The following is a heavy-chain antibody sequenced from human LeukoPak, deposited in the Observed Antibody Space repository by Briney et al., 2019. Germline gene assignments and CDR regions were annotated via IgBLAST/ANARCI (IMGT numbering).Heavy chain of an antibody. Sequence: ASVKVSCKASAYTFTNYGISWVRQAPGQGLEWMGWISAYNGNTNYAQKFQGRVTMTTDTSTSTAYMELRSLRSDDTAMYYCARDCSGGSCYQYYYSYGMDVWGQGNTVTVSS. J-gene: IGHJ6*02. CDR2: ISAYNGNT. CDR3: ARDCSGGSCYQYYYSYGMDV. V-gene: IGHV1-18*01. CDR1: AYTFTNYG. D-gene: IGHD2-15*01.